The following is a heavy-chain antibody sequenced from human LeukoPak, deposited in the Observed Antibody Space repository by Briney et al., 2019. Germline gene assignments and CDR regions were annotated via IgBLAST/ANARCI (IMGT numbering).Heavy chain of an antibody. D-gene: IGHD1-26*01. J-gene: IGHJ4*02. CDR1: GFTFSSYA. CDR2: ISDSGGST. CDR3: ARWSGSYSDY. V-gene: IGHV3-23*01. Sequence: GGSLRLSCEASGFTFSSYAMTWVRQAPRKGLEWVSSISDSGGSTYYADSVKGRFTISRDNAKNSLYLQMNSLRAEDTAVYYCARWSGSYSDYWGQGTLVTVSS.